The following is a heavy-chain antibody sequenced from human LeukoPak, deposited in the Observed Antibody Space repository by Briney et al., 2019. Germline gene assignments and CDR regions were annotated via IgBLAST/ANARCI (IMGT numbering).Heavy chain of an antibody. CDR3: AKNPFVGYGSDYFDD. CDR2: IIGGGGNT. CDR1: GFTFSSYA. J-gene: IGHJ4*02. V-gene: IGHV3-23*01. D-gene: IGHD3-10*01. Sequence: GGSLRLSCAASGFTFSSYAMSWVRQAPGKGLEWVSAIIGGGGNTYYADSVKGRFTISRGNSKNTLYLQMDSLRAEDTAVYYCAKNPFVGYGSDYFDDWGQGTLVTLSS.